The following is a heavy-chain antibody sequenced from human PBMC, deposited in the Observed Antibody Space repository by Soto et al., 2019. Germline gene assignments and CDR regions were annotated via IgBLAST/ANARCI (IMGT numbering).Heavy chain of an antibody. CDR2: ISSSSTYI. CDR1: GFTFSSYS. CDR3: XXXXXXXANAFDI. J-gene: IGHJ3*02. Sequence: EVQLVESGGGLVKPGGSLRLSCAASGFTFSSYSMNWVRQAPGKGLEWVSSISSSSTYIYYADSVKGRFTISRDNAKXXXXXXXXXXXXXXXXXXXXXXXXXXXANAFDIWGQGTMVTVSS. V-gene: IGHV3-21*01.